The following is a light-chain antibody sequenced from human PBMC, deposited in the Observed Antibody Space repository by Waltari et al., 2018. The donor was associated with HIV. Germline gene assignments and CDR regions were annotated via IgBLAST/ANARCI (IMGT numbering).Light chain of an antibody. Sequence: IVITHSPVSMDVFLGERATINRHSRHNSIANANNKNTLAWYQQKPGQPPRLLFSGASTRHTGVPDRFSGSGSGTDFTLIINTLQPEDVALYYCQQFFRGPRTFGGGTKVEI. V-gene: IGKV4-1*01. CDR1: HNSIANANNKNT. J-gene: IGKJ4*02. CDR3: QQFFRGPRT. CDR2: GAS.